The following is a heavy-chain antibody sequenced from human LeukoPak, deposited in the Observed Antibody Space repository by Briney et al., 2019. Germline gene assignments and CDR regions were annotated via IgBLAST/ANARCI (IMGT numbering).Heavy chain of an antibody. D-gene: IGHD6-6*01. Sequence: GGSLRLSCAASGFTVSSNYMSWVRQAPGKGLEWVSVIYSGGSTYYADSVKGRFTISRDNSKNTLYLRMNSLRAEDTAVYYCASTSIAARRDYWGQGTLVTVSS. V-gene: IGHV3-53*01. J-gene: IGHJ4*02. CDR3: ASTSIAARRDY. CDR1: GFTVSSNY. CDR2: IYSGGST.